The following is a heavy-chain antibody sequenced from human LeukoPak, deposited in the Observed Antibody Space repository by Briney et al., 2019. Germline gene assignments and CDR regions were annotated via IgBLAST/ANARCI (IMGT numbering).Heavy chain of an antibody. D-gene: IGHD3-10*01. J-gene: IGHJ4*02. V-gene: IGHV4-30-4*01. Sequence: SSETLSLTCTVSGGSISSGDYYWSWIRQPPGKGLEWIGYIYYSGSTYYNPSLKSRVTISVDTSKNQFSLKLSSVTAADTAVYYCAGSGRSYYYGSGSYYPDYWGQGTLVTVSS. CDR2: IYYSGST. CDR3: AGSGRSYYYGSGSYYPDY. CDR1: GGSISSGDYY.